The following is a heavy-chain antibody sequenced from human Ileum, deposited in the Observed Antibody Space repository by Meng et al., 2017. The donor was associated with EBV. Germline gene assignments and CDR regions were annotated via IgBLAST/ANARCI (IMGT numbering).Heavy chain of an antibody. CDR2: IFNSGST. CDR1: GASISITPNY. J-gene: IGHJ1*01. D-gene: IGHD6-13*01. CDR3: ARDYSSSWYSGGFFKY. V-gene: IGHV4-39*07. Sequence: LLVQESGPGLVKPSETLSLTCTVSGASISITPNYWGWIRQPPGKGLEWIGNIFNSGSTSYSPSLKSRVTISVDTSKNQFSLKLSSVTAADTAVYYCARDYSSSWYSGGFFKYWGQGILVTVSS.